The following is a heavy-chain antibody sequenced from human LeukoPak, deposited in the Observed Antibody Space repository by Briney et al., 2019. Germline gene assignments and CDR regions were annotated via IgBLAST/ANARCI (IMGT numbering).Heavy chain of an antibody. CDR2: TSGSGGST. CDR1: GFTFSSYA. CDR3: AKSPSSYYYYYMDV. J-gene: IGHJ6*03. V-gene: IGHV3-23*01. Sequence: GGSLRLSCAASGFTFSSYAMSWVRQAPGKGLEWVSATSGSGGSTYYADSVKGRFTISRDNSKNTLYLQMNSLRAEDTAVYYCAKSPSSYYYYYMDVWAKGPRSPSP.